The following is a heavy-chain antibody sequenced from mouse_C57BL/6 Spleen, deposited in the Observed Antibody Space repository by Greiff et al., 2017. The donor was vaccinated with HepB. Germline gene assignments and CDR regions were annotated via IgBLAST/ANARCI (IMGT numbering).Heavy chain of an antibody. J-gene: IGHJ3*01. D-gene: IGHD2-5*01. Sequence: QVQLQQSGAELVRPGSSVKLSCKASGYTFTSYWMHWVKQRPIQGLEWIGNIDPSDSETHYNQKFKDKATLTVDKSSSTAYMQLSSLTSEDSAVYYCARGDYSNYVAYWGQGTLVTVSA. V-gene: IGHV1-52*01. CDR1: GYTFTSYW. CDR2: IDPSDSET. CDR3: ARGDYSNYVAY.